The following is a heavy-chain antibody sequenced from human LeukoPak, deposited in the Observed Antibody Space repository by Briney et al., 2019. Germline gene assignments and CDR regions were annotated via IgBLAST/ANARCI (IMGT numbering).Heavy chain of an antibody. CDR3: ARLSAHCSSSCCYFDC. CDR1: GGSISSTDYY. Sequence: SETLSLTCTVSGGSISSTDYYWGWIRQPPGKGLEWIGNIHYSGSTYYNSSPKSRITISEDTSKNQFSLKLNSVTAADTAVYYCARLSAHCSSSCCYFDCWGQGTLVTVSS. V-gene: IGHV4-39*01. D-gene: IGHD2-2*01. CDR2: IHYSGST. J-gene: IGHJ4*02.